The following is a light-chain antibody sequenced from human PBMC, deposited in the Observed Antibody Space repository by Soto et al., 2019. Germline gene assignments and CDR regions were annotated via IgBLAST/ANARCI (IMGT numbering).Light chain of an antibody. V-gene: IGLV2-14*01. J-gene: IGLJ1*01. CDR3: SSYTSSSTRLYV. CDR2: DVS. CDR1: SSDVGGYNY. Sequence: QSALTQPASVSGSPGQSISISSTGTSSDVGGYNYVSWYQQHPGKAPKLKIYDVSNRPSGVSNRFSGSKSGNTASLTISGLQAEDEADYYCSSYTSSSTRLYVFGTGTKLTVL.